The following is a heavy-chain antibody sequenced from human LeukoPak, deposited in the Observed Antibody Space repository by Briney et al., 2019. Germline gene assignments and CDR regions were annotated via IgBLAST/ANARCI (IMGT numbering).Heavy chain of an antibody. CDR1: GGSISSYY. CDR3: ARRALGYCSGGSCYSNWFDP. D-gene: IGHD2-15*01. CDR2: IYYSGTT. J-gene: IGHJ5*02. V-gene: IGHV4-59*08. Sequence: SETLSLTCTVSGGSISSYYWSWIRQPPGKGLEWIGYIYYSGTTNYNPSLKSRVTISVDTSKNQFSLKLSSVTAADTAVYYCARRALGYCSGGSCYSNWFDPWGQGTLVTVSS.